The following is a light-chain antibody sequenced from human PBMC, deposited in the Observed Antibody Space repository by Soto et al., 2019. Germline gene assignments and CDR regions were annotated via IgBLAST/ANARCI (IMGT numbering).Light chain of an antibody. CDR3: QQYGTSLA. Sequence: IVLTQSPGTLSLSPGEGATLSCRASQNINNNFLALYQQRPGQAPRLLIHAASIRATGTPDRFTGSSSGTDFTLIIRRLEPDDFAVYYCQQYGTSLAFGGGPRVEIK. CDR2: AAS. J-gene: IGKJ4*01. CDR1: QNINNNF. V-gene: IGKV3-20*01.